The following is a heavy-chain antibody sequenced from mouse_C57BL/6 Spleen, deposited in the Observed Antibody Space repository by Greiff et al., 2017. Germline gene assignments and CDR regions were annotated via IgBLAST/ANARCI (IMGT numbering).Heavy chain of an antibody. J-gene: IGHJ2*01. CDR3: ATGRIGQLRLRY. D-gene: IGHD3-2*02. V-gene: IGHV1-59*01. CDR2: IDPSDSYT. Sequence: VQLQQPGAELVRPGTSVKLSCKASGYTFTSYWMHWVKQRPGQGLEWIGVIDPSDSYTNYNQKFKGKATMTVDTSSSTAYMQLSSLTSEDSAVYYCATGRIGQLRLRYWGQGTTLTVSS. CDR1: GYTFTSYW.